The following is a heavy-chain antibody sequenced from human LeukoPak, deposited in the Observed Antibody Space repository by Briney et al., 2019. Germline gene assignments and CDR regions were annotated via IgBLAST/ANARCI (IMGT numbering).Heavy chain of an antibody. CDR2: ISGSGGST. V-gene: IGHV3-23*01. J-gene: IGHJ3*02. Sequence: GGSLRLSCAASGFTFSSYAMSWVRPAPGKGLEWVSAISGSGGSTYYADSAKGRFTISRDNSKNTLYLQMNSLRAEDTAVYYCAKGGGYCSSTSCYGAFDIWGQGTMVTVSS. CDR1: GFTFSSYA. CDR3: AKGGGYCSSTSCYGAFDI. D-gene: IGHD2-2*01.